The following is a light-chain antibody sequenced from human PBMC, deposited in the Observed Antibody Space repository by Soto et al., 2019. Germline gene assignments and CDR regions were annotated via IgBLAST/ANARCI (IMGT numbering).Light chain of an antibody. CDR2: HVA. Sequence: QSALAQPRSVSGSPGQLVTISCSGTSRDVGGYEYVSWYQQHPGKAPTLIIYHVAQRPSGVPDRFSASKSGTTASLTISGLQAEDEAEYFCCSYAAGQTLGLGGGTKVTVL. CDR3: CSYAAGQTLG. V-gene: IGLV2-11*01. J-gene: IGLJ2*01. CDR1: SRDVGGYEY.